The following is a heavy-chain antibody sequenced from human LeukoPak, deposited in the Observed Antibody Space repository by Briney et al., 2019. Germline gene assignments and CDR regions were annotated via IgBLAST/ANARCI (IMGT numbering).Heavy chain of an antibody. Sequence: ASVKVSCKASGYTFTSYGITWVRQAPGQGLEWMGLISAYNGNTKYAQNFQGRVTMTTDTSTTTAYMELRSLRSDDTAVYYCARVTRILGPTPTNLDCWGQGTLVTVSS. V-gene: IGHV1-18*01. D-gene: IGHD1-26*01. CDR2: ISAYNGNT. J-gene: IGHJ4*02. CDR1: GYTFTSYG. CDR3: ARVTRILGPTPTNLDC.